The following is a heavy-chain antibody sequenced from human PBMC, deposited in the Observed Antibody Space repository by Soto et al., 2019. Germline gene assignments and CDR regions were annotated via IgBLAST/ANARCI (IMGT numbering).Heavy chain of an antibody. CDR1: GGSISSYY. D-gene: IGHD7-27*01. J-gene: IGHJ4*02. CDR3: ARVLVGHSAGTGGDYFDY. Sequence: SETLSPTGTVCGGSISSYYCSWIRHPAWKGLEWIGRIYTSGSTNYNPSLKSRVTMSVDTSKNQFSLKLSSVTAADTAVYYCARVLVGHSAGTGGDYFDYGGQGTLV. V-gene: IGHV4-4*07. CDR2: IYTSGST.